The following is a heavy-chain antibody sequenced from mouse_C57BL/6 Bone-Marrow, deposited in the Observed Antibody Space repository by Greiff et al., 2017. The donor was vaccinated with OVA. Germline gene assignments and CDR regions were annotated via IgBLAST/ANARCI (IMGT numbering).Heavy chain of an antibody. CDR2: IDPNSGGT. Sequence: VQVVESGAELVKPGASVKLSCKASGYTFTSYWMHWVKQRPGRGLEWIGRIDPNSGGTKYNEKFKSKATLTVDKPSSTAYMQLSSLTSEDSAVYYCAKDYDYGFYAMDYWGQGTSVTVSS. D-gene: IGHD2-4*01. CDR1: GYTFTSYW. J-gene: IGHJ4*01. V-gene: IGHV1-72*01. CDR3: AKDYDYGFYAMDY.